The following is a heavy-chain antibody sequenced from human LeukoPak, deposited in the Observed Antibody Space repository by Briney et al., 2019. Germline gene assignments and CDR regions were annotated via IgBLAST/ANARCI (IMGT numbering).Heavy chain of an antibody. J-gene: IGHJ4*02. CDR2: IKSKTDGGTI. D-gene: IGHD6-6*01. Sequence: GGSLRLSCAASGITFSNAWMSWVRQAPGKGPEWVGRIKSKTDGGTIDYAAPVKGRFTISTDDSKITLYLQMNSLKIEDTGVYYCTTDRAIAVRPVFDYWGQGTLVTVSS. V-gene: IGHV3-15*01. CDR3: TTDRAIAVRPVFDY. CDR1: GITFSNAW.